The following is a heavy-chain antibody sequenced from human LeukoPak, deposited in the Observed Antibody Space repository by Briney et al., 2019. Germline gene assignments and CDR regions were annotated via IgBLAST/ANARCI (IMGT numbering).Heavy chain of an antibody. D-gene: IGHD1-26*01. Sequence: GGSLRLSCAASGFTSTSYSMNWVRQAPGKGLEWVSTISGGGGSTYYADSVKGRFTISRDNSKNTLYLQVNSLRAEDTAAYYCAKGGKWDVTPFDYWGQGTLVTVSS. CDR3: AKGGKWDVTPFDY. V-gene: IGHV3-23*01. CDR2: ISGGGGST. J-gene: IGHJ4*02. CDR1: GFTSTSYS.